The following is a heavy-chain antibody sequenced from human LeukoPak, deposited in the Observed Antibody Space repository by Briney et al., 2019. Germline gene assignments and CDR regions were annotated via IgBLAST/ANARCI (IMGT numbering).Heavy chain of an antibody. Sequence: PSETLSLTCTVSGGSISSSSYYWGWIRQPPGKGLEWIGSIYYSGSTYYNPSLKSRVTVSLDTSKNQFSLKLSSVTAADTAVYYCVLYYYYYYMDVWGKGTTVTVSS. CDR1: GGSISSSSYY. CDR3: VLYYYYYYMDV. J-gene: IGHJ6*03. CDR2: IYYSGST. V-gene: IGHV4-39*07.